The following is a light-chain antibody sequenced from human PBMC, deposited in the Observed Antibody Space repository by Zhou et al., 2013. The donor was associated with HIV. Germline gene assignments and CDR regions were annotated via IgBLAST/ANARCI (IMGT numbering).Light chain of an antibody. V-gene: IGKV1-39*01. Sequence: DIQMTQSPSSLSASVGDRVTITCRASQSISTYLNWYQQKPGKAPKVLIYAASSLQSGVPSRFSGSGSGTDFTLTISSLQPEDFATYFCQQLNSYPPWTFGQGTKVEIK. CDR2: AAS. CDR3: QQLNSYPPWT. CDR1: QSISTY. J-gene: IGKJ1*01.